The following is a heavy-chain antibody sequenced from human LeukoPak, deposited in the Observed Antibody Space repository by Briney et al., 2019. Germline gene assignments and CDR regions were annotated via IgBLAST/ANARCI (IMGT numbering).Heavy chain of an antibody. Sequence: ASVTVSCTASGFTFTSSAVQWVRQARGQRLEWIGWIVVGSGNTNYAQKFQERVTITRDMSTSTAYMELSSLRSEDTAVYYCAAGGVQLSVAIWGQGTLVTVSS. V-gene: IGHV1-58*01. D-gene: IGHD5-18*01. CDR1: GFTFTSSA. J-gene: IGHJ4*02. CDR3: AAGGVQLSVAI. CDR2: IVVGSGNT.